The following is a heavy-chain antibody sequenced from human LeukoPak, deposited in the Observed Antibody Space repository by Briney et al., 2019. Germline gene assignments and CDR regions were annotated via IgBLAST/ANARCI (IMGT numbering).Heavy chain of an antibody. CDR2: IYYSGNT. CDR1: GGSISSSSYY. V-gene: IGHV4-39*01. J-gene: IGHJ4*02. Sequence: SETLSLTCTVSGGSISSSSYYWGWIRQPPGKGLEWIGSIYYSGNTYYNPSLKSRITISVDTSKNQFSLKLSSVTAADTAVYYCATSGSYRMPGKYWGQGTLVTVSS. CDR3: ATSGSYRMPGKY. D-gene: IGHD1-26*01.